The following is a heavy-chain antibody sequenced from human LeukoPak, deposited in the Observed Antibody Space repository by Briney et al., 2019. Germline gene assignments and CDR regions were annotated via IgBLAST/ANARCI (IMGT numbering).Heavy chain of an antibody. D-gene: IGHD5-24*01. CDR3: AKWLQSTYYYYYGMDV. CDR1: GFTFSSYA. Sequence: GGSLRLSCAASGFTFSSYAMTWVRQAPGKGLDWVSGISASGGSPYYADSVKGRFTISRDNSKNTLYLQMTSLRAEDTAVYYCAKWLQSTYYYYYGMDVWGQGTTVTVSS. CDR2: ISASGGSP. V-gene: IGHV3-23*01. J-gene: IGHJ6*02.